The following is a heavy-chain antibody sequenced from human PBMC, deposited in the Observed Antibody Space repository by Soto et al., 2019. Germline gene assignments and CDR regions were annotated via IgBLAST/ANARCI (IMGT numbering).Heavy chain of an antibody. CDR1: GGTFNSYD. D-gene: IGHD3-22*01. Sequence: QVQLVQSGAEVKKPGSSMKVSCKASGGTFNSYDINWVRQAPGQGLEWMGGIIPIVETPKYAQKFQGRVTITADESTNTDYMELSSLRSEYTAMYYCARLSRPNYYDTSGFFKDNWFDPWGQGTLVTVSS. CDR3: ARLSRPNYYDTSGFFKDNWFDP. CDR2: IIPIVETP. J-gene: IGHJ5*02. V-gene: IGHV1-69*01.